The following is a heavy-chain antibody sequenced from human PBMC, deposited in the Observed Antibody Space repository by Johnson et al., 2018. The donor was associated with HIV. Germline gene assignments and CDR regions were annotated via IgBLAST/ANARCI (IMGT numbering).Heavy chain of an antibody. CDR3: AKETRDSRSAFDV. V-gene: IGHV3-66*02. CDR1: AFTFSSND. Sequence: VQLVESGGGLVQPGGSLRLSCGASAFTFSSNDMKWVRQAPGKGLEWVSLIYTGGSTFYADFVKGRFTISRDTSKKSVFLQMNNLRPEDTAVYYCAKETRDSRSAFDVWGQGTLVTVSS. D-gene: IGHD4-11*01. J-gene: IGHJ3*01. CDR2: IYTGGST.